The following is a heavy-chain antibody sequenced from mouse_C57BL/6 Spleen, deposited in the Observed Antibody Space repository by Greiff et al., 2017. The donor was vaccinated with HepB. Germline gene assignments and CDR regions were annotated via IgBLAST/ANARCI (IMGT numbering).Heavy chain of an antibody. CDR2: INPSNGGT. D-gene: IGHD1-1*01. CDR3: ARSLHYYGSSSWFAY. CDR1: GYTFTSYW. J-gene: IGHJ3*01. Sequence: VKLQESGTELVKPGASVKLSCKASGYTFTSYWMHWVKQRPGQGLEWIGNINPSNGGTNYNEKFKSKATLTVDKSSSTAYMQLSSLTSEDSAVYYCARSLHYYGSSSWFAYWGQGTLVTVSA. V-gene: IGHV1-53*01.